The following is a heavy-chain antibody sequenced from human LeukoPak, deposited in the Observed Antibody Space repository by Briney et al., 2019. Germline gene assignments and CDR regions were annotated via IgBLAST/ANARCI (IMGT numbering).Heavy chain of an antibody. CDR3: AKDFGYGSGSYFES. CDR1: GFTFDDYT. V-gene: IGHV3-9*01. CDR2: ISWNSGSI. D-gene: IGHD3-10*01. Sequence: GGSLRLSCAASGFTFDDYTMHWVRQAPGKGLEWVSGISWNSGSINYADSVSGRFTISRDNAKNSLYLQMNSLRAEDTAFYYCAKDFGYGSGSYFESGGQGTLVTVSS. J-gene: IGHJ4*02.